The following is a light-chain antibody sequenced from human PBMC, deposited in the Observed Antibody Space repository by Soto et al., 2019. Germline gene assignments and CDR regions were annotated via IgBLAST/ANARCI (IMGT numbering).Light chain of an antibody. CDR2: EVS. Sequence: QSVLTQPASVSGSPGQSITISCTGTSSDVGSYNLVSWYQQHPGKAPKFMIFEVSNRPSGVSNRFSGSKSGNTASLTISGLQAEDEADYYCSSYASSTSYVFGSGTKVTVL. J-gene: IGLJ1*01. CDR1: SSDVGSYNL. V-gene: IGLV2-14*02. CDR3: SSYASSTSYV.